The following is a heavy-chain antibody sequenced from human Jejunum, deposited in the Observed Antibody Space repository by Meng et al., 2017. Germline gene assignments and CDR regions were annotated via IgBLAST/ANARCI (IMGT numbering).Heavy chain of an antibody. Sequence: GGSLRLSCAASGFSFSSDWMSWVRQAPGKGLEWVANIKRDGSEKNYVDSVKGRFTISRDNAKNSLYLQMSSLRAEDTAVYYCARSTSYYYFDYWGQGTLVTVS. D-gene: IGHD1-26*01. V-gene: IGHV3-7*01. CDR1: GFSFSSDW. J-gene: IGHJ4*02. CDR2: IKRDGSEK. CDR3: ARSTSYYYFDY.